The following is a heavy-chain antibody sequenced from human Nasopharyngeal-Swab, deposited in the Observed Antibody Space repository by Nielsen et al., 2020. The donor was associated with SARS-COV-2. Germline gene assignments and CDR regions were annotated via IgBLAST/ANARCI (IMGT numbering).Heavy chain of an antibody. V-gene: IGHV4-39*01. J-gene: IGHJ4*02. D-gene: IGHD3-10*01. CDR2: IYYSGST. CDR3: APYGSGSYGVY. Sequence: WIRPPPGPGLARIGSIYYSGSTYYNPSLKSRLTISVDTSKNQFSLKLSSVTAADTAVYYCAPYGSGSYGVYWGQGTLVTVSS.